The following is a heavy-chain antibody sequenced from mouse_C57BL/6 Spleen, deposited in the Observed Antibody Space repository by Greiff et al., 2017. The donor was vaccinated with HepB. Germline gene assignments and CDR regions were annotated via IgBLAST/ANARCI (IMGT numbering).Heavy chain of an antibody. Sequence: EVMLVESGGGLVKPGGSLKLSCAASGFTFSDYGMHWVRQAPEKGLEWVAYISSGSSTIYYADTVKGRFTISRDNAKNTLFLQMTSLRSEDTAMYYCANFYEYDGRFAYWGQGTLVTVSA. CDR3: ANFYEYDGRFAY. V-gene: IGHV5-17*01. J-gene: IGHJ3*01. CDR2: ISSGSSTI. CDR1: GFTFSDYG. D-gene: IGHD2-4*01.